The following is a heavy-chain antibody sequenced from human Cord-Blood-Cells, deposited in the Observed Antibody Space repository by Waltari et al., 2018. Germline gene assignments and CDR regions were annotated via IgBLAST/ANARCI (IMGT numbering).Heavy chain of an antibody. Sequence: QLQLQESGPGLVKPSETLSLTCTVSGGSISSSSYYWGWIRQPPGKGLEWIGRIYYSGSTYYTPSLKSRVTLSVDTSKTQFSLKLSSVTAADTAVYYCASPIYDSSGYYFDYWGQGTLVTVSS. CDR2: IYYSGST. V-gene: IGHV4-39*01. D-gene: IGHD3-22*01. J-gene: IGHJ4*02. CDR1: GGSISSSSYY. CDR3: ASPIYDSSGYYFDY.